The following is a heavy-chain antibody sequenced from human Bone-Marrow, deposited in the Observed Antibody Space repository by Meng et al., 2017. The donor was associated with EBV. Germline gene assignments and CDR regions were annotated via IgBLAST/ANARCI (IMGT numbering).Heavy chain of an antibody. CDR2: ISAYNGNT. CDR1: GYTFTSYG. V-gene: IGHV1-18*01. Sequence: QVPLVQSGAEVKKPGASVKVSCKASGYTFTSYGISWVRQAPGQGLEWMGWISAYNGNTNYAQKLQGRVTMTTDTSTSTAYMELRSLRSDDTAVYYCARVPYYDSSGYYGSMDYWGQGTLVTVSS. CDR3: ARVPYYDSSGYYGSMDY. J-gene: IGHJ4*02. D-gene: IGHD3-22*01.